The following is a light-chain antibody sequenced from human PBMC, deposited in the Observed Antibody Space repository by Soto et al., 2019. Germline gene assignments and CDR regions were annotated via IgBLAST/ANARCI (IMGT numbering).Light chain of an antibody. V-gene: IGLV4-69*01. Sequence: QPVLTQPPSASASLGASVKLTCTLNSGHSTYAIAWHQQQPGKGPRYVMKLSSDGSHMKGDGIPDRFSGSSSGVKRYLTISSLQSEDEADYYCQTWGTGNRVFGGGTKLTVL. CDR1: SGHSTYA. CDR2: LSSDGSH. CDR3: QTWGTGNRV. J-gene: IGLJ3*02.